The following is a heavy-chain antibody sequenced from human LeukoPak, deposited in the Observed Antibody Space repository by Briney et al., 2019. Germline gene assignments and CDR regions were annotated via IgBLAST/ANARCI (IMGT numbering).Heavy chain of an antibody. CDR3: ARDGHDSSGYYPDF. CDR1: GYTFTGYY. J-gene: IGHJ4*02. V-gene: IGHV1-2*02. Sequence: ASVKVSCKASGYTFTGYYMHWVRQAPGQGLEWMGWIKPNSGGTSYARKFQGRVTMTRDTPISTAYMDLSSLRSDDTAVYYCARDGHDSSGYYPDFWGQGTLVTVSS. D-gene: IGHD3-22*01. CDR2: IKPNSGGT.